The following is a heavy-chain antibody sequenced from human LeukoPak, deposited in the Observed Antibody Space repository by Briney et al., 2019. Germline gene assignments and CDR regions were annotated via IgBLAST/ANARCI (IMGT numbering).Heavy chain of an antibody. CDR2: IYTSGST. Sequence: SETLSLTCTVSGGSISSGSYYWSWIRQPAGKGLEWIGRIYTSGSTNYNPSLKSRVTISVDTSKNQFSLKVRSVTAADTAVYYCARALEIFGVFDYWGQGTPVTVSS. J-gene: IGHJ4*02. V-gene: IGHV4-61*02. D-gene: IGHD3-3*01. CDR1: GGSISSGSYY. CDR3: ARALEIFGVFDY.